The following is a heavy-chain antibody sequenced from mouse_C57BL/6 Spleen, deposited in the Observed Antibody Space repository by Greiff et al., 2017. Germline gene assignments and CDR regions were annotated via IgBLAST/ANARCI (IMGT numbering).Heavy chain of an antibody. J-gene: IGHJ3*01. CDR1: GFTFTDYY. CDR2: IRNKANGYTT. Sequence: EVKLVESGGGLVQPGGSLSLSCAASGFTFTDYYMSWVRQPPGKALEWLGFIRNKANGYTTEYSASVKGRFTISRDNSQSILYLQMNALRAEDSATYYCARYRYYGSSSGFAYWGQGTLVTVSA. D-gene: IGHD1-1*01. CDR3: ARYRYYGSSSGFAY. V-gene: IGHV7-3*01.